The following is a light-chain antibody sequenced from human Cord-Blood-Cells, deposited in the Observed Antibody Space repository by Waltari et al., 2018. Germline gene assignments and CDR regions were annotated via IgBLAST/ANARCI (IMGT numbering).Light chain of an antibody. Sequence: DIQMTQSPSSLSASVGDRVTITCRASQSISSYLNWYQQKPGKAPKHLIYAASSLQSGVPSRFSGSGSGTDFTLTISSLQPEDFATYYCQQSHSTPPPFGGGTKVEIK. CDR3: QQSHSTPPP. CDR2: AAS. J-gene: IGKJ4*02. V-gene: IGKV1-39*01. CDR1: QSISSY.